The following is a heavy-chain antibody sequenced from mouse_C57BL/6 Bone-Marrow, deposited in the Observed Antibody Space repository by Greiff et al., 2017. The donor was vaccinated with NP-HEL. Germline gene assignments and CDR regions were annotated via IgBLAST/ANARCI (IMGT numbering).Heavy chain of an antibody. D-gene: IGHD2-1*01. Sequence: VQLQQPGAELVKPGASVKLSCKASGYTFTSYWMQWVKQRPGQGLEWIGEIDPSDSYTNYNQKFKGKATLTVDTSSSTAYMQLSSLTSEDSAVYYCARRIIYYGNDYWGQGTTLTVSS. CDR3: ARRIIYYGNDY. J-gene: IGHJ2*01. V-gene: IGHV1-50*01. CDR2: IDPSDSYT. CDR1: GYTFTSYW.